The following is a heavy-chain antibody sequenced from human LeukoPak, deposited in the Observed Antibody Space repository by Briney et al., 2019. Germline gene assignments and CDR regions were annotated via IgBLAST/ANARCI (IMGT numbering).Heavy chain of an antibody. CDR3: ARDRNSVGWFDP. V-gene: IGHV4-30-4*08. CDR2: IYYRGST. D-gene: IGHD4-23*01. CDR1: GGSISSGDYY. Sequence: PSETLSLTCTVSGGSISSGDYYWSWIRQAPGKGLEWIGYIYYRGSTHYNPSLKSRLSISVDTSKNQFSLKLSSVTAADTAVYYCARDRNSVGWFDPWGQGTLVTVSS. J-gene: IGHJ5*02.